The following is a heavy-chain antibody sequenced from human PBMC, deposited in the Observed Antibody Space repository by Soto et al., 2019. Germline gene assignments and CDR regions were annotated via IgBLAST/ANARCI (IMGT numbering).Heavy chain of an antibody. CDR3: ARLEGYSSGRGAFDI. D-gene: IGHD6-19*01. J-gene: IGHJ3*02. CDR2: IYYSGST. Sequence: SETLSLTCTVSGGSISSYYWSWIRQPPGKGLEWIGYIYYSGSTNYNPSLNSRVTISLDTSKNQFSLKLSSVTAADTAVFYCARLEGYSSGRGAFDIWGQGTMVTVSS. V-gene: IGHV4-59*08. CDR1: GGSISSYY.